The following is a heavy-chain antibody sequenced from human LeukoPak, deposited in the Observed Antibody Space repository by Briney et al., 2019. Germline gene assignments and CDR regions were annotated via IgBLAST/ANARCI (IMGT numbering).Heavy chain of an antibody. Sequence: SVKVSCKASGYTFTSYGISWVRQAPGQGLEWMGGIIPIFGTANYAQKFQGRVTITADESTSTAYMELSSLRSEDTAVYYCARENSSGWRNYYYGMDVWGQGTTVTVSS. D-gene: IGHD6-19*01. CDR2: IIPIFGTA. V-gene: IGHV1-69*13. CDR1: GYTFTSYG. J-gene: IGHJ6*02. CDR3: ARENSSGWRNYYYGMDV.